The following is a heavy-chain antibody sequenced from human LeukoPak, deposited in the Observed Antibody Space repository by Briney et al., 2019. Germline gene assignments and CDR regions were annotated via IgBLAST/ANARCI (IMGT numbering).Heavy chain of an antibody. J-gene: IGHJ5*02. CDR1: GGSFSGCD. V-gene: IGHV4-34*01. Sequence: SETLSLTCAAYGGSFSGCDWSWIRRPPGKGREWIGEINHSGSTNYNPSLKSRVTISVDTSKNQFSLKLSSVTAADTAVYYCARDRMTTVTTAGANWFDPWGQGTLVTVSS. CDR2: INHSGST. CDR3: ARDRMTTVTTAGANWFDP. D-gene: IGHD4-17*01.